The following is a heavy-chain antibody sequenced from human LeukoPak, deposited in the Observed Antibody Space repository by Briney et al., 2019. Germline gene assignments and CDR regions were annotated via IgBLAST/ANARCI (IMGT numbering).Heavy chain of an antibody. J-gene: IGHJ4*02. CDR2: ISDSGGGT. CDR3: AKLPGRAADY. V-gene: IGHV3-23*01. CDR1: GFTFSSYV. Sequence: GGSLRLSCAASGFTFSSYVMDWVRQAPGKGLEWVSGISDSGGGTYYADSVKGRFTISRDNSKNTLYLQMNSLRAEDTAVYYCAKLPGRAADYWGQGTLVTVSS.